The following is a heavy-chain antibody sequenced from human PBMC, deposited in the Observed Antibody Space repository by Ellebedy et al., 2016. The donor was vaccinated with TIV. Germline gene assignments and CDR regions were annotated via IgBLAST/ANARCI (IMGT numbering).Heavy chain of an antibody. CDR2: INPNSGGT. V-gene: IGHV1-2*02. CDR1: GYTFTGYY. Sequence: ASVKVSCKASGYTFTGYYMHWVRQAPGQGLEWMGWINPNSGGTNYAQKFQGRVTMTRDTSISTAYMELSRLRSDDTAVYYCARIRYSSGAADFDDWGQGTLVTVSS. J-gene: IGHJ4*02. D-gene: IGHD6-25*01. CDR3: ARIRYSSGAADFDD.